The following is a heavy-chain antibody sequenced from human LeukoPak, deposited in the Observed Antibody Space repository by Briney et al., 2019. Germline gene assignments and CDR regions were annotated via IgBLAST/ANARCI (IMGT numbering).Heavy chain of an antibody. D-gene: IGHD1-14*01. J-gene: IGHJ5*02. CDR2: IYTSGST. V-gene: IGHV4-4*07. CDR3: ARGKLTGSYNWFDP. CDR1: GGSISSYY. Sequence: PSETLSLTCTVSGGSISSYYWSWIRQPAGKGLEWIGRIYTSGSTNYNPSLKSRVTMSVDTSKNQFSLKLSSVTAADTAVYYCARGKLTGSYNWFDPWGQGTLVTVSS.